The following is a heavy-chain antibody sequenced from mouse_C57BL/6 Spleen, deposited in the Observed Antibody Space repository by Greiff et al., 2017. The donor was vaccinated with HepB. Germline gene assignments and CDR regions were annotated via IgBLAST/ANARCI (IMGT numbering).Heavy chain of an antibody. CDR2: ISGGGGNT. D-gene: IGHD1-1*01. J-gene: IGHJ1*03. Sequence: EVKVVESGGGLVKPGGSLKLSCAASGFTFSSYTMSWVRQTPEKRLEWVATISGGGGNTYYPDSVKGRFTISRDNAKNTLYLQMSSLRSEDTALYYCASYYGSSRGFDVWGTGTTVTVSS. CDR1: GFTFSSYT. V-gene: IGHV5-9*01. CDR3: ASYYGSSRGFDV.